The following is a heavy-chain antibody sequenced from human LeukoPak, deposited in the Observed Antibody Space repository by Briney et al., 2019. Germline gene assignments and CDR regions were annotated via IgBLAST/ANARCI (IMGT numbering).Heavy chain of an antibody. D-gene: IGHD3-10*01. Sequence: SETLSLTCTVSGGSISSYYWSWIRQPPGKGLEWIGYIYYSGSTNYNPSLKSRVTISVDTSKNQFSLKLSSVTAADTAVYYCARRMVRGVDPWGQGTLVTVSS. J-gene: IGHJ5*02. V-gene: IGHV4-59*01. CDR2: IYYSGST. CDR3: ARRMVRGVDP. CDR1: GGSISSYY.